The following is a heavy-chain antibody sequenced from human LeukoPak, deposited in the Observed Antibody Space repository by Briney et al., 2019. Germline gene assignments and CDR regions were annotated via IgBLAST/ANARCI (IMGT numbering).Heavy chain of an antibody. CDR1: GYTFTDYY. V-gene: IGHV1-2*02. CDR2: INPNSGGT. CDR3: ARGTIGDILTGYWYEDWFDP. J-gene: IGHJ5*02. Sequence: ASVKVSCKASGYTFTDYYIHWVRQAPGHGLEWMGWINPNSGGTNYAQKFQGRVSMTRDTSISTAYMELSRLRSDDTAVYYCARGTIGDILTGYWYEDWFDPWGQGTLVTVSS. D-gene: IGHD3-9*01.